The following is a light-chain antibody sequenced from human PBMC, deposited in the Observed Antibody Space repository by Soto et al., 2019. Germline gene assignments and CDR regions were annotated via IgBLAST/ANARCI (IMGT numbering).Light chain of an antibody. Sequence: QPVLTQSPSASASLGASVKLTCTLSSGLSSYAIAWHQQQPEKGPRYLMKLNSDGSHSKGDGIPDRFSGSSSGAERYLTISSLQSEDEADYYCQTWGTGFRVFGGGTKVTVL. V-gene: IGLV4-69*01. J-gene: IGLJ2*01. CDR1: SGLSSYA. CDR2: LNSDGSH. CDR3: QTWGTGFRV.